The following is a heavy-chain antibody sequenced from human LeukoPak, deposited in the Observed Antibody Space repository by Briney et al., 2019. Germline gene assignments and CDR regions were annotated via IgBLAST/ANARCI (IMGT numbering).Heavy chain of an antibody. J-gene: IGHJ4*02. CDR1: GGSIRSHY. Sequence: PSETLSLTCTVSGGSIRSHYWSWIRQPPGKGLEWIGYIYYSGSTNYNPSLKSRVTISVDTSKNQFSLKLSSVTAADTAGYYCARDRGDYDSSGYYGYFDYWGQGALVTVSS. CDR2: IYYSGST. D-gene: IGHD3-22*01. CDR3: ARDRGDYDSSGYYGYFDY. V-gene: IGHV4-59*11.